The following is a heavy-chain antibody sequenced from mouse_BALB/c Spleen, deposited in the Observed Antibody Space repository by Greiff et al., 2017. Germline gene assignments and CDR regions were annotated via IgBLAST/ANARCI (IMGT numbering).Heavy chain of an antibody. D-gene: IGHD2-1*01. CDR3: ARHWGNYGRAMDY. CDR2: IWSDGST. J-gene: IGHJ4*01. Sequence: VAPSQSLSITCTVSGFSLTSYGVHWVRQPPGKGLEWLVVIWSDGSTTYNSALKSRLSISKDNSKSQVFLKMNSLQTDDTAMYYCARHWGNYGRAMDYWGQGTSVTVSS. CDR1: GFSLTSYG. V-gene: IGHV2-6-2*01.